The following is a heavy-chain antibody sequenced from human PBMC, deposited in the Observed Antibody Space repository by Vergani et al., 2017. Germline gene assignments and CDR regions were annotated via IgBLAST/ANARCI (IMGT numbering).Heavy chain of an antibody. CDR3: ARRLGGSGSYKRYYYYYYMDV. CDR2: IYPGDSDT. J-gene: IGHJ6*03. Sequence: EVQLVQSGAEVKTPGESLKISCKGSGYSFTSYWIGWVRQMPGKGLEWMGIIYPGDSDTRYSPSFQGQVTISADKSISTAYLQWSSLKASDTAMYYCARRLGGSGSYKRYYYYYYMDVWGKGTTVTVSS. CDR1: GYSFTSYW. D-gene: IGHD3-10*01. V-gene: IGHV5-51*03.